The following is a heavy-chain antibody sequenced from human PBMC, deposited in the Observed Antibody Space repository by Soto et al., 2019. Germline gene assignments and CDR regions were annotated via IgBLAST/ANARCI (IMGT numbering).Heavy chain of an antibody. CDR1: GFSFSYYA. D-gene: IGHD2-15*01. CDR3: ASPYCSGGSCYLTEYFQH. CDR2: IAYDASKT. Sequence: QVQLVESGGGVVQPGRSLRLSCAASGFSFSYYAMHWVRQAPGKGLEWVAVIAYDASKTYYADSVKGRFTISRDNSKNTLYLQMNSLRDEDTAVYYCASPYCSGGSCYLTEYFQHWGQGTLVTVSS. J-gene: IGHJ1*01. V-gene: IGHV3-30*03.